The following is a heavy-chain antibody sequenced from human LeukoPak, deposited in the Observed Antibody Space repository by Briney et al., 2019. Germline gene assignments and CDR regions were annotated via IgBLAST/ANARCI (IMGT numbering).Heavy chain of an antibody. CDR2: IYTSGST. CDR3: AREGDIVVVPAARVWFDP. J-gene: IGHJ5*02. CDR1: GGSISSGSYY. Sequence: PSETLSLTCTVSGGSISSGSYYWSWIRQPAGKGLEWIGRIYTSGSTNYNPSLKSRVTISVDTSKNQFSLKLSSVTAADTAVYYCAREGDIVVVPAARVWFDPWGQGTLVTVSS. V-gene: IGHV4-61*02. D-gene: IGHD2-2*01.